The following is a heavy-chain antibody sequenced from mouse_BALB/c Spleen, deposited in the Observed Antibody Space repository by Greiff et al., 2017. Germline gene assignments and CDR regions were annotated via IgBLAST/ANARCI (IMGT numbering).Heavy chain of an antibody. CDR1: GYTFTSYW. D-gene: IGHD2-1*01. CDR2: IDPSDSYT. CDR3: ARLYGNPWYFDV. Sequence: QVQLKQPGAELVKPGASVKLSCKASGYTFTSYWMHWVKQRPGQGLEWIGEIDPSDSYTNYNQKFKGKATLTVDKSSSTAYMQLSSLTSEDSAVYYCARLYGNPWYFDVWGAGTTVTVSS. V-gene: IGHV1-69*02. J-gene: IGHJ1*01.